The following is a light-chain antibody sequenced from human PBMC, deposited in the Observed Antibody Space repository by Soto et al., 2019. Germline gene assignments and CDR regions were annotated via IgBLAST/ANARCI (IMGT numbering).Light chain of an antibody. J-gene: IGKJ2*01. CDR1: QSVRSN. CDR3: QHYDDWPYT. CDR2: GAS. Sequence: EIVMTQSPATLSVSPGEGATLSCRASQSVRSNLAWYQQNPGQAPRLLIYGASPRAPGIRARFSGSGSGTEFTLTISSLQSEDFAVYYCQHYDDWPYTFGQGTKLEIK. V-gene: IGKV3-15*01.